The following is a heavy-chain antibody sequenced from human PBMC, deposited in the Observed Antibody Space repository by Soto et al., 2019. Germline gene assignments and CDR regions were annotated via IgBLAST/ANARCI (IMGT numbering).Heavy chain of an antibody. J-gene: IGHJ4*02. CDR3: ARETYPRGYSYGSLDY. CDR2: IYYSGST. V-gene: IGHV4-31*03. CDR1: GGSISSSVYF. D-gene: IGHD5-18*01. Sequence: TLSVTCTVSGGSISSSVYFWSWMRQHRGKGLEWIGYIYYSGSTYYNPSLKGRVTISVDTSKNQLSLKLRSATAADAAVYYCARETYPRGYSYGSLDYWGQGTLVTVSS.